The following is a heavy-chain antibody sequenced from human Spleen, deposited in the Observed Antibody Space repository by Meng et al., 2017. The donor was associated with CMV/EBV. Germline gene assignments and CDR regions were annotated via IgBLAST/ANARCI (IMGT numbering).Heavy chain of an antibody. D-gene: IGHD2/OR15-2a*01. CDR1: GFIFSDYE. CDR3: AKLESPIVYEKIFDI. CDR2: ISRDGGYV. J-gene: IGHJ3*02. Sequence: GESLKISCTASGFIFSDYEMNWVRQAPGKGLEWISYISRDGGYVYYADSVKGRFTISKDNAKESLYLQMSSLRAEDTAVYYCAKLESPIVYEKIFDIWGQGTMVTVSS. V-gene: IGHV3-48*03.